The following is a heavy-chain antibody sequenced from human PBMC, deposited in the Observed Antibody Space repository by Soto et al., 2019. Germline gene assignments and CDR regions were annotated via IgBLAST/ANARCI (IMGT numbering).Heavy chain of an antibody. CDR3: AKDRETRYSSCPSY. J-gene: IGHJ4*02. CDR1: GFTFSSYA. Sequence: WGSLRLSCAASGFTFSSYAMSWVRQAPGKGLEWVSAISGSGGSTYYADSVKGRFTISRDNSKNTLYLQMNSLRAEDTAVYYCAKDRETRYSSCPSYWGQGTLVTVSS. V-gene: IGHV3-23*01. D-gene: IGHD6-13*01. CDR2: ISGSGGST.